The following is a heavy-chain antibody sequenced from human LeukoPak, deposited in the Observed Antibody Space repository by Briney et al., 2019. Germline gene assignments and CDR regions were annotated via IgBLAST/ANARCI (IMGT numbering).Heavy chain of an antibody. V-gene: IGHV3-30*18. J-gene: IGHJ4*02. Sequence: GGSLRLSCAASGFTFSSYGMHWVRQAPGKGLEWVAVISYDGSNKYYADSVKGRFTISRDNSKNTLYLQMNSLRAEDTAVYYCAKDLVITMVRGVKGDVDYWGQGTLVTVSS. CDR1: GFTFSSYG. D-gene: IGHD3-10*01. CDR2: ISYDGSNK. CDR3: AKDLVITMVRGVKGDVDY.